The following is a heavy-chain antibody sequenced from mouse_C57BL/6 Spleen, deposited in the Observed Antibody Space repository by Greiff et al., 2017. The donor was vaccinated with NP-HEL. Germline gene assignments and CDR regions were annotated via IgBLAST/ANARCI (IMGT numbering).Heavy chain of an antibody. CDR3: ARYYSNYDYAMDY. D-gene: IGHD2-5*01. V-gene: IGHV1-69*01. CDR2: IDPSDSYT. Sequence: QVQLQQSGAELVMPGASVKLSCKASGYTFTSYWMHWVKQRPGQGLEWIGEIDPSDSYTNYNQKFKGKSTLTVDKSSSTAYMQLSSLTSEDSAVYYCARYYSNYDYAMDYWGQGTSVTVSS. CDR1: GYTFTSYW. J-gene: IGHJ4*01.